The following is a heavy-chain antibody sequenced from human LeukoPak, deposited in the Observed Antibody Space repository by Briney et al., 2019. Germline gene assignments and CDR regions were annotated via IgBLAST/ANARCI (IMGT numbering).Heavy chain of an antibody. CDR2: IYYSGST. CDR3: ARDRKEYSSRPGSATGSPWFDP. J-gene: IGHJ5*02. D-gene: IGHD6-6*01. Sequence: ASETLSLTCTVSGGSISSSSYYWGWIRQPPGKGLEWIGSIYYSGSTYYNPSLKSRVTISVDTSKNQFSLKLSSVTAADTAVYYCARDRKEYSSRPGSATGSPWFDPWGQGTLVTVSS. V-gene: IGHV4-39*07. CDR1: GGSISSSSYY.